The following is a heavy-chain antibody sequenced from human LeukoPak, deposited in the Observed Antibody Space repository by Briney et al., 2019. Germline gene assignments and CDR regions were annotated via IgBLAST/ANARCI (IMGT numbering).Heavy chain of an antibody. CDR3: VPRSGGMDV. CDR2: IWYDGSIK. Sequence: GGSLRLSCAAYGFTFNTYGMNWVRQAPGKGLEWVAVIWYDGSIKYYPDSVKGRFTASRDNSKDTLYLEMNSLRAEDTAVYYCVPRSGGMDVWGQGTTVIVSS. CDR1: GFTFNTYG. D-gene: IGHD3-16*01. V-gene: IGHV3-33*01. J-gene: IGHJ6*02.